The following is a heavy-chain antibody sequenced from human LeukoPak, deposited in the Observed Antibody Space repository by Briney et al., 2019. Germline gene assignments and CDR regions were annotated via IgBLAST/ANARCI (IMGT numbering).Heavy chain of an antibody. CDR3: AREGIVGSTRDY. D-gene: IGHD1-26*01. CDR1: GFTVSSNY. V-gene: IGHV3-53*01. CDR2: IYSGGST. Sequence: GGSLRLSCAASGFTVSSNYMSWVRQAPGKGLEWVSIIYSGGSTYYADSVKVRFTISRDNSKNTLYLQMNSLRAEDTAVYYCAREGIVGSTRDYWGQGTLVTVSS. J-gene: IGHJ4*02.